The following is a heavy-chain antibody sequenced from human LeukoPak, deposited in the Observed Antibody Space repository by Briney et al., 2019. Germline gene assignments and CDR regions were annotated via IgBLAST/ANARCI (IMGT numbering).Heavy chain of an antibody. CDR1: GGSISSYY. CDR2: IYYSGST. Sequence: SETLSLTCTVSGGSISSYYWSWIRQPPGKGLEWIGYIYYSGSTNYNPSLKSRATISADTSKNQFSLKLSSVTAADTAVYYCAKNGQSGFSFDPWGQGTLVTVSS. V-gene: IGHV4-59*12. D-gene: IGHD1-26*01. J-gene: IGHJ5*02. CDR3: AKNGQSGFSFDP.